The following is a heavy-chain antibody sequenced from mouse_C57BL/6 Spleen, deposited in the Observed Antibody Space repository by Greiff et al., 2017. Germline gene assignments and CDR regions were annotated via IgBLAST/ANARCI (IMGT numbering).Heavy chain of an antibody. V-gene: IGHV1-50*01. CDR1: GYTFTSYW. J-gene: IGHJ3*01. Sequence: QVQLQKPGAELVKPGASVKLSCKASGYTFTSYWMQWVKQRPGQGLEWIGEIDPSDSYTNYNQKFKGKATLTVDTSSSTAYMQLSSLTSEDSAVYYCARSRVVAKDWFAYWGQGTLVTVSA. CDR3: ARSRVVAKDWFAY. CDR2: IDPSDSYT. D-gene: IGHD1-1*01.